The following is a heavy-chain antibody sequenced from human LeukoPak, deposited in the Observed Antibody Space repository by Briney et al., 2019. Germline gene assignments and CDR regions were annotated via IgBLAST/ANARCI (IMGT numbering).Heavy chain of an antibody. CDR3: ARRDISSGWSFDY. CDR2: IHTSGST. V-gene: IGHV4-4*07. J-gene: IGHJ4*02. Sequence: PSETLSLTCTVSGGSISNYHRSWIRQPAGKGLEWIGQIHTSGSTNYNPPLKSRVTMSIDTTEDQVSLTIRSVTAADTAFYYCARRDISSGWSFDYWGKGTLVTVSS. D-gene: IGHD6-19*01. CDR1: GGSISNYH.